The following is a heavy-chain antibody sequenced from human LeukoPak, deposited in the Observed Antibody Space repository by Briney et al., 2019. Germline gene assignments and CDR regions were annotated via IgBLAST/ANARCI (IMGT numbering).Heavy chain of an antibody. V-gene: IGHV3-53*01. D-gene: IGHD3-16*02. CDR1: GFTVSSNY. CDR2: IYSGGST. CDR3: ARVLMITFGGVIVLDAFDI. J-gene: IGHJ3*02. Sequence: PGGSLRLSCAASGFTVSSNYMSWVRQAPGKGLEWVSVIYSGGSTYYADSVKGRFTISRDNSKNTLYLQMDSLRAEDTAVYYCARVLMITFGGVIVLDAFDIWGQGTMVTVSS.